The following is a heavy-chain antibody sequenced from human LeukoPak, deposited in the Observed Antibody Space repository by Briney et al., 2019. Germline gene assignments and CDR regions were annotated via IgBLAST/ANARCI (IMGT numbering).Heavy chain of an antibody. Sequence: GGSLRLSCSASGFTFSSYAMHWVRQAPGKGLEYVSAISSNGGSTYYADSVKGRFTISRDNSKNTLCLQMSSLRAEDTAVYYCVKDRYCSGGSCTWDWFDPWGQGTLVTVSS. CDR2: ISSNGGST. CDR3: VKDRYCSGGSCTWDWFDP. J-gene: IGHJ5*02. CDR1: GFTFSSYA. V-gene: IGHV3-64D*06. D-gene: IGHD2-15*01.